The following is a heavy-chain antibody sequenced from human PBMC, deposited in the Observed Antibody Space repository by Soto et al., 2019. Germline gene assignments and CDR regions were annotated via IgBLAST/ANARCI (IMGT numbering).Heavy chain of an antibody. CDR1: GFTFNTYG. CDR2: IWYDGSNK. J-gene: IGHJ3*02. V-gene: IGHV3-33*08. Sequence: GGSLRLSCTTSGFTFNTYGMHWVRQAPGKGLEWVAIIWYDGSNKYYADSVKGRFTISRDNSKNTLYLQMNSLRDEDTAVYYCARDSAFDIWGQGTMVTVSS. CDR3: ARDSAFDI.